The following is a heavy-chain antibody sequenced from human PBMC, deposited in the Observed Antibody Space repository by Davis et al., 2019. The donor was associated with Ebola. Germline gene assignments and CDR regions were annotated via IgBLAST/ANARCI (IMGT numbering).Heavy chain of an antibody. Sequence: SVKVSCKASGGTFSSYAISWVRQAPGQGLEWMGRIIPILGIANYAQKFQGRVTITADKSTSTAYMELRSLRSDDTAVYYCARDCSGGSCYLHFQHWGQGTLVTVSS. CDR3: ARDCSGGSCYLHFQH. D-gene: IGHD2-15*01. CDR2: IIPILGIA. CDR1: GGTFSSYA. J-gene: IGHJ1*01. V-gene: IGHV1-69*04.